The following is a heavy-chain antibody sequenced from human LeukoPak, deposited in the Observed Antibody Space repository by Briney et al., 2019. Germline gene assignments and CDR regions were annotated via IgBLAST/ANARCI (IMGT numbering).Heavy chain of an antibody. D-gene: IGHD3-10*01. CDR3: ARGSYGSGSWSYYYYGMDV. CDR1: GYTFTSYD. V-gene: IGHV1-8*01. CDR2: MDPNSGNT. Sequence: ASVKVSCKASGYTFTSYDINWVRQATGQGLEWMGWMDPNSGNTGYAQKFQGRVTMTRNTSISTAYMELSSLRSEDTAVYYCARGSYGSGSWSYYYYGMDVWGQGTTVTVSS. J-gene: IGHJ6*02.